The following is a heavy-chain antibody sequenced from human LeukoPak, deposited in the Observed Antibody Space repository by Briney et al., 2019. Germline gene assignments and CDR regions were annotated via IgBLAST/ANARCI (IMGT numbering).Heavy chain of an antibody. CDR3: ARGAVTNYYHGMDV. V-gene: IGHV1-8*01. Sequence: ASVKVSCKASGYTFTSYDIHWVRQATGQGLEWMGWMSPNSGNTDYAQKFQGRVTMTKDTSISTAYMELSSLRSDDTAVYYCARGAVTNYYHGMDVWGQGTTVTVSS. D-gene: IGHD6-19*01. J-gene: IGHJ6*02. CDR1: GYTFTSYD. CDR2: MSPNSGNT.